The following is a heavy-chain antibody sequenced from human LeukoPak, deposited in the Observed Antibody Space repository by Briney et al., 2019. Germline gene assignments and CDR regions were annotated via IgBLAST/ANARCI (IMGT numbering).Heavy chain of an antibody. Sequence: GESLKISCKVSGDTFSTYWIGWVRQMPGKGLEWMGIIYPGDSDARYSPSFEGQVTISADKSITTAYLQWSSLKASDTAMYYCATLGLFDWLPRFDPWGQGTLVTVSS. V-gene: IGHV5-51*01. CDR3: ATLGLFDWLPRFDP. J-gene: IGHJ5*02. CDR2: IYPGDSDA. CDR1: GDTFSTYW. D-gene: IGHD3-9*01.